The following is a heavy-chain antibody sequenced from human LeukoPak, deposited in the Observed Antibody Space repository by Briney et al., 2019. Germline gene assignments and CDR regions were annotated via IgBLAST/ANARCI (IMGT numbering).Heavy chain of an antibody. J-gene: IGHJ3*02. D-gene: IGHD6-6*01. CDR3: AREGIAARRGNAFDI. CDR1: GYTFTSYG. V-gene: IGHV1-18*01. CDR2: ISAYNGNT. Sequence: ASVKVSCKASGYTFTSYGISWVRQAPGQGLEWTGWISAYNGNTNYAQKLQGRVTMTTDTSTSTAYMELRSLRSDDTAVYYCAREGIAARRGNAFDIWGQGTMVTVSS.